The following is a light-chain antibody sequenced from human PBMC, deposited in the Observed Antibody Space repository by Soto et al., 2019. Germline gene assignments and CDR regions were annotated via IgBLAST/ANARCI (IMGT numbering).Light chain of an antibody. CDR2: ATN. CDR1: RSNVGRNA. V-gene: IGLV1-44*01. CDR3: AAWDDTLNGPL. Sequence: QSVLTQPPSASGTPGQTVTISCSGSRSNVGRNAVSWYQQVPGMAPKLLVFATNKRPSGVPDRFSGSASGASASLAISGLQSDDEADYSCAAWDDTLNGPLFGGGTKVTVL. J-gene: IGLJ2*01.